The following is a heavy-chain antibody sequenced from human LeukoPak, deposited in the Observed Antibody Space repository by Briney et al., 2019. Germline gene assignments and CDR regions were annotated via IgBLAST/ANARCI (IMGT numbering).Heavy chain of an antibody. V-gene: IGHV5-51*01. J-gene: IGHJ6*02. Sequence: GESLKISCKGSGYSFTSYWIGWVRQMPGKGLEWMGIIYPGDSDTRYSPSFQGQVTIPADKSISTAYLQWSSLKASDTAMYYCARRGYSGYQPPYYYYGMDVWGQGTTVTVSS. CDR3: ARRGYSGYQPPYYYYGMDV. CDR2: IYPGDSDT. CDR1: GYSFTSYW. D-gene: IGHD5-12*01.